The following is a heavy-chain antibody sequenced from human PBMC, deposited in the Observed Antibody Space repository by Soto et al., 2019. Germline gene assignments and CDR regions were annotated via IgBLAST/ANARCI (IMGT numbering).Heavy chain of an antibody. V-gene: IGHV1-69*02. CDR3: ARFITMIVVDDAFDI. CDR1: GGTFSSYT. J-gene: IGHJ3*02. Sequence: SVKVSCKASGGTFSSYTISWVRQAPGQGLEWMGRIIPILGIANYAQKFQGRVTITADKSTSTAYMELSSLRSEDTAVYYCARFITMIVVDDAFDIWGQGTMVTVSS. D-gene: IGHD3-22*01. CDR2: IIPILGIA.